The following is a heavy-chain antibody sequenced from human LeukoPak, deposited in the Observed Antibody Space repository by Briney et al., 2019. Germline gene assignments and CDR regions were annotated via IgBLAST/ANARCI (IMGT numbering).Heavy chain of an antibody. CDR2: ISGSGGGT. J-gene: IGHJ4*02. V-gene: IGHV3-23*01. CDR3: AKRGVVIRVILVGFHKEAYYFDS. CDR1: GITLSNYG. D-gene: IGHD3-22*01. Sequence: GGSLRLSCAVSGITLSNYGMSWVRQAPGKGLEWVAGISGSGGGTNYADSVKGRFTISRDNPKNTLFLQMSNLRAEDTAVYFCAKRGVVIRVILVGFHKEAYYFDSWGQGALVTVSS.